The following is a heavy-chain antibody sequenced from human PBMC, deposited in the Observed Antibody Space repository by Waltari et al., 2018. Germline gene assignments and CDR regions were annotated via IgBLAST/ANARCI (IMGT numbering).Heavy chain of an antibody. CDR1: GGSISSGSYY. CDR3: ARVLYGDSRIDY. D-gene: IGHD4-17*01. V-gene: IGHV4-61*09. CDR2: IYTSGST. Sequence: QVQLQGSGPGLVKPSQTLSLTCTVSGGSISSGSYYWSWIRQPAGKGLEWIGYIYTSGSTNYNPSLKSRVTISVDTSKNQFSLKLSSVTAADTAVYYCARVLYGDSRIDYWGQGTLVTVSS. J-gene: IGHJ4*02.